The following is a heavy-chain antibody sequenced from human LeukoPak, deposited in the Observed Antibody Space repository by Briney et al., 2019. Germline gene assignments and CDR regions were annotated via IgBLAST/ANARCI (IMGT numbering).Heavy chain of an antibody. D-gene: IGHD5/OR15-5a*01. CDR2: INAGNGNT. CDR3: ARGIWSSHSVGYYFDF. J-gene: IGHJ4*02. V-gene: IGHV1-3*03. Sequence: ASVKVSCKASGYTFTNCAVNWVRQAPGQRLEWMGWINAGNGNTKYSQEFQGRVTIIRDTSASTVYMELRSLTSEDMAVYYCARGIWSSHSVGYYFDFWGQGTLVTVSS. CDR1: GYTFTNCA.